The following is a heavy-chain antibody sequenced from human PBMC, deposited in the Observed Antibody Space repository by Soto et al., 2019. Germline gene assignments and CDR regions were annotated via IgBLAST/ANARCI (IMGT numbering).Heavy chain of an antibody. CDR3: TRGRWELLGGDY. CDR2: INSDGSST. D-gene: IGHD1-26*01. J-gene: IGHJ4*02. V-gene: IGHV3-74*01. Sequence: EVQLVESGGGLVQPGGSLRLSCAASGFTFSSYWMHWVRQAPGKGLVWVSRINSDGSSTTYADSVKGRFTISRDNAKNTLYLQMNRLRAEDTAVYYCTRGRWELLGGDYWGQGTLVTVSS. CDR1: GFTFSSYW.